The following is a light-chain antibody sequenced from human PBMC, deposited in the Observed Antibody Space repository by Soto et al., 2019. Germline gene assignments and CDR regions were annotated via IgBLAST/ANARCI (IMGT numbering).Light chain of an antibody. CDR2: EVN. CDR3: CSSAPESTYI. CDR1: SSDIGAYDY. Sequence: QSALTQPASLSGSPGQSITISCTGTSSDIGAYDYVSWFQQHPGKAPKLMISEVNNRPSGVSNRFSGSKSGNTAYLTISALQADDEADYFCCSSAPESTYIFGTGTRSPS. V-gene: IGLV2-14*01. J-gene: IGLJ1*01.